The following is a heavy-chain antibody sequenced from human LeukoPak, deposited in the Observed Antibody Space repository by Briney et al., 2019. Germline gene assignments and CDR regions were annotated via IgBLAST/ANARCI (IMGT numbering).Heavy chain of an antibody. CDR1: GGSISSYY. CDR3: ARENRYCSSTSCSYYYYMDA. CDR2: IYYSGST. D-gene: IGHD2-2*01. J-gene: IGHJ6*03. Sequence: SETLSLTCTVSGGSISSYYWSWIRQPPGKGLEWIGYIYYSGSTNYNPSLKSRVTISVDTSKNQFSLKLSSVTAADTAVYYCARENRYCSSTSCSYYYYMDAWGKGTTVTVPS. V-gene: IGHV4-59*01.